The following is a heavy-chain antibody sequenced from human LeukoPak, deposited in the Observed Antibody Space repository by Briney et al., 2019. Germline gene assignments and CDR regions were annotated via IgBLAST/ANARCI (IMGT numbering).Heavy chain of an antibody. D-gene: IGHD6-19*01. Sequence: SETLSLTCTVSGGSISSYYWSWIRQPAGKGLEWIGRIYTSGSTNYNPSLKTRVTMSVDTSKNHFSLKLRSVTAADTAVYYCARTGYSSGWYPFDYWGQGTLVTVSS. J-gene: IGHJ4*02. CDR1: GGSISSYY. V-gene: IGHV4-4*07. CDR2: IYTSGST. CDR3: ARTGYSSGWYPFDY.